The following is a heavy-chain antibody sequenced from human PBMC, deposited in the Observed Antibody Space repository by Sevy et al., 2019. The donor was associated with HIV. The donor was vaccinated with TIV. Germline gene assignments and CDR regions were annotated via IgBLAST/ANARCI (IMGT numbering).Heavy chain of an antibody. D-gene: IGHD2-2*01. V-gene: IGHV1-2*02. CDR3: ARGHIDIVVVPAPWDV. Sequence: GASVKVSCKASGYTFTGYYMHWVRQAPGQGLEWMGWINPNSGGTNYAQKFQGRVTMTRDTSIRTAYMELSRLRSDDTAVYYCARGHIDIVVVPAPWDVWGQGTTVTVSS. CDR1: GYTFTGYY. CDR2: INPNSGGT. J-gene: IGHJ6*02.